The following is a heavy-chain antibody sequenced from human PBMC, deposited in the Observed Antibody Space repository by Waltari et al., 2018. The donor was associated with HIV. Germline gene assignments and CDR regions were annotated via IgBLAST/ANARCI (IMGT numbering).Heavy chain of an antibody. D-gene: IGHD6-19*01. CDR2: IYYSGST. J-gene: IGHJ4*02. CDR3: ARIKPVGAVAGPFDY. Sequence: QVHLQESGPGLVKPSETLSLTCTVSGGSISTYYWSWIRQSPGKGLEWIGYIYYSGSTNYNAPLQSRGTISVDTSKNQFSLKLNSVTAADTAVYYCARIKPVGAVAGPFDYWGQGTLVTVSS. V-gene: IGHV4-59*01. CDR1: GGSISTYY.